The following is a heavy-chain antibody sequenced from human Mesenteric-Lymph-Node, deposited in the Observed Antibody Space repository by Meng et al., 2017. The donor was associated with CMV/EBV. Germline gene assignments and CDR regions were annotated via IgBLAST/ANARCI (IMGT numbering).Heavy chain of an antibody. D-gene: IGHD3-10*01. CDR3: ATQGITRVRGGSFGY. Sequence: SGFTFSSYGMSWVRQAPGKGLEWVAVIRDGGGNTYNADSVKGRFTISRDNSKNTLYLQMNSLRAEDTAVYYCATQGITRVRGGSFGYWGQGTLVTVSS. V-gene: IGHV3-33*01. CDR1: GFTFSSYG. J-gene: IGHJ4*02. CDR2: IRDGGGNT.